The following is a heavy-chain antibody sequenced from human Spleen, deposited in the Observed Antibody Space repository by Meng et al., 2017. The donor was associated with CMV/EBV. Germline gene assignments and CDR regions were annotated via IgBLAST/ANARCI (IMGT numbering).Heavy chain of an antibody. CDR3: TRYYDFWRGWDHDY. V-gene: IGHV3-49*04. J-gene: IGHJ4*02. CDR1: GFTFGGYA. Sequence: GGSLRLSCTASGFTFGGYAMSWVRQAPGKGLEWVGFIRSKAYGGTTEYAASVKGRFTISRDDSKSIAYLQMNSLKTEDTAVYYCTRYYDFWRGWDHDYWGQGTLVTVSS. CDR2: IRSKAYGGTT. D-gene: IGHD3-3*01.